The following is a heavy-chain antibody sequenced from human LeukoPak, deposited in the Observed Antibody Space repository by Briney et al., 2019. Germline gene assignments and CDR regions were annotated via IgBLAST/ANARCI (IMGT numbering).Heavy chain of an antibody. Sequence: SETLSLTCTVSGNSFGDYYWSWIRQPAGKGLEWIGRIYTSGSTTYNPSLKSRVTMSVDTSKNQFSLKLSSVTAADTAVYYCAGAPAYDSSGWYGPWFDPWGQGTLVTVSS. J-gene: IGHJ5*02. CDR2: IYTSGST. D-gene: IGHD6-19*01. CDR3: AGAPAYDSSGWYGPWFDP. V-gene: IGHV4-4*07. CDR1: GNSFGDYY.